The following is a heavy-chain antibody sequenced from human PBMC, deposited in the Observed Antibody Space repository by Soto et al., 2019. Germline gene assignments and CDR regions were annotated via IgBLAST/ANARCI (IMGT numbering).Heavy chain of an antibody. J-gene: IGHJ4*02. CDR2: ISAGGGST. CDR1: GFTFPIYA. CDR3: AKNRHFSGSSGYYLDY. V-gene: IGHV3-23*01. D-gene: IGHD3-22*01. Sequence: EVQLLESGAGLVQPGGSLRLSCAASGFTFPIYAMSWVRQAPGKGLDWVSTISAGGGSTYYADSVEGHFTISRDSSKSTLYLQMNSLRAEDTAIYYCAKNRHFSGSSGYYLDYWGQGTLVTVSS.